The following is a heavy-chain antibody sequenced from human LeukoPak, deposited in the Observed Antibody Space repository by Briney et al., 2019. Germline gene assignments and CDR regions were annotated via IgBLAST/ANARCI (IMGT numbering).Heavy chain of an antibody. D-gene: IGHD5-18*01. Sequence: ASVKVSCKASGYTFTGYYMHWVRQAPGQGLEWMGWINPNSGGTNYAQKFQGRVTMTRDTSISTAYMELSRLRSDDTAVYYCARGPYLMGQQWLYFDYWGQGTLVTVSS. CDR3: ARGPYLMGQQWLYFDY. CDR2: INPNSGGT. V-gene: IGHV1-2*02. J-gene: IGHJ4*02. CDR1: GYTFTGYY.